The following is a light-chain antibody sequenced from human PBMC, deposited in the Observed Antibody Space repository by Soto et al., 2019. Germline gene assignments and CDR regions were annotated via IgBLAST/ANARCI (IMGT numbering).Light chain of an antibody. V-gene: IGKV4-1*01. J-gene: IGKJ5*01. CDR2: WAS. CDR1: ESFLYSSNKKNY. CDR3: QQYYSTPIT. Sequence: DIVLTQYPDSLAVSLGDRATINCKSSESFLYSSNKKNYLAWYQQKPGQPPKLLIYWASIRESGVPDRFSGSGSGTDFTLTISSLQAEDVAVYYCQQYYSTPITFGQGTRLEIK.